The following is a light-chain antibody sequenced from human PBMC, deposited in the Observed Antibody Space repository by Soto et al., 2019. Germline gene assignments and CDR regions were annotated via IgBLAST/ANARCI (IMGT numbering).Light chain of an antibody. CDR1: SSDVGRYSL. V-gene: IGLV2-23*01. CDR3: CSYAGGTSVV. J-gene: IGLJ2*01. Sequence: QSALTQPASVSGSPGQSITISCTGTSSDVGRYSLVSWYQQHPGKAPKLMIYEDIELPSVVSNRFSGSKSGNTASLSISGLQTEDEADYYCCSYAGGTSVVFGGGTKLTVL. CDR2: EDI.